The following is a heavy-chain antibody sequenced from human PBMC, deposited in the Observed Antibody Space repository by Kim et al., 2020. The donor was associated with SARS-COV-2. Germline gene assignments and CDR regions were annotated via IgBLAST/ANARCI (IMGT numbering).Heavy chain of an antibody. CDR1: GGSISSSSYY. Sequence: SETLSLTCTVSGGSISSSSYYWGWIRQPPGKGLEWIGSIYYSGSTYYNPSLKSRVTISVDTSKNQFSLKLSSVTAADTAVYYCARRVVGAVYFDYWGQGTLVTVSS. J-gene: IGHJ4*02. CDR2: IYYSGST. CDR3: ARRVVGAVYFDY. V-gene: IGHV4-39*01. D-gene: IGHD1-26*01.